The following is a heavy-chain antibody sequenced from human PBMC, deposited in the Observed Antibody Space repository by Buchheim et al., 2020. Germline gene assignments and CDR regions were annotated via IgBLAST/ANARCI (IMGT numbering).Heavy chain of an antibody. V-gene: IGHV1-8*01. CDR1: GYTFTSYD. Sequence: QVQLVQPGAEVKKPGASVKVSCKASGYTFTSYDINWVRQATGQGLEWMGWMNPNSGNTGYAQKFQGRVTMTRNTSISTAYMELSSLRSEDTAVYYCARPYSGSYYFAYYYYGMDVWGQGTT. D-gene: IGHD1-26*01. J-gene: IGHJ6*01. CDR2: MNPNSGNT. CDR3: ARPYSGSYYFAYYYYGMDV.